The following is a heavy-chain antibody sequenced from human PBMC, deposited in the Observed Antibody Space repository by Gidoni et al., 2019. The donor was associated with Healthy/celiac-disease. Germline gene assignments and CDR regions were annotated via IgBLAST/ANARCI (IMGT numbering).Heavy chain of an antibody. V-gene: IGHV1-69*06. CDR3: ASGRCSSTSCSLRLVFDY. Sequence: QVQLVQSGAEGKKPGSSVKVSCKASGGTFSSYAISWVRQAPGQGLEWMGGIIPIFGTANYAQKFQGRVTITADKSTSTAYMELSSLRSEDTAVYYCASGRCSSTSCSLRLVFDYWGQGTLVTVSS. D-gene: IGHD2-2*01. CDR1: GGTFSSYA. J-gene: IGHJ4*02. CDR2: IIPIFGTA.